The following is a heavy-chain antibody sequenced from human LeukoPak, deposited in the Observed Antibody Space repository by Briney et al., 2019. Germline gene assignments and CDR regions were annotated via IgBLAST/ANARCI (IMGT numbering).Heavy chain of an antibody. CDR2: IIGGGGST. D-gene: IGHD2-15*01. V-gene: IGHV3-23*01. CDR3: AREYCSGGSCYFDY. CDR1: GFPFSSHG. J-gene: IGHJ4*02. Sequence: GGTLRLSCAASGFPFSSHGMSWVRQAPGKGLEWVSGIIGGGGSTYYADSVKGRFTISGDNSRNTLFLQMNSLRAEDTAVYYCAREYCSGGSCYFDYWGQGTLVTVSS.